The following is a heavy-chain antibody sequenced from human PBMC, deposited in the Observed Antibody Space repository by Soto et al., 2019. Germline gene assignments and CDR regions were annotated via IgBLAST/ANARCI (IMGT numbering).Heavy chain of an antibody. D-gene: IGHD3-22*01. J-gene: IGHJ5*02. CDR2: IIPIFGTA. Sequence: ASVKVSCKASRGTFSSYAISWVRQAPGQGLEWMGGIIPIFGTANYAQKFQGRVTITADESTSTAYMELSSLRSEDTAVYYCAREGYYYDSSGYYYWFDPWGQGTLVTVSS. CDR3: AREGYYYDSSGYYYWFDP. CDR1: RGTFSSYA. V-gene: IGHV1-69*13.